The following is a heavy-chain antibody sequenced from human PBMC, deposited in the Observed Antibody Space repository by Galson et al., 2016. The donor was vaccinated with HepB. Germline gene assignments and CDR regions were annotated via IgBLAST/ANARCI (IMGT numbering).Heavy chain of an antibody. CDR3: AKDGPPIWFDP. J-gene: IGHJ5*01. CDR1: GLFG. V-gene: IGHV3-30*18. CDR2: ISSDESIK. Sequence: SLRLSCAASGLFGIHWVRQAPGKGLEWIAVISSDESIKYYADSVKGRFTISRDNSKTTVYLEMNSLRAEATAVYYCAKDGPPIWFDPWGPGTTITVSS.